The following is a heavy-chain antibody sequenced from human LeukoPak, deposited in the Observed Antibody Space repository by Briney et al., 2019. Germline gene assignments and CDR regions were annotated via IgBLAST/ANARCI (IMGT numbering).Heavy chain of an antibody. CDR3: ARDQEGFDY. CDR2: IYPRDGST. J-gene: IGHJ4*02. CDR1: GYTFTSNY. Sequence: ASVKVSCKASGYTFTSNYIHWVRQAPGQGLEWLGMIYPRDGSTSYAQKFQGRVTMTRDTSTSTVHMELSGLRSEDTAVYYCARDQEGFDYWGQGTLVTVSS. V-gene: IGHV1-46*01.